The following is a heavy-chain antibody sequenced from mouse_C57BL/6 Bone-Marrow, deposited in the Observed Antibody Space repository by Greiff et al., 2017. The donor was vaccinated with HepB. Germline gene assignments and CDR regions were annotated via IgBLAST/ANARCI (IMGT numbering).Heavy chain of an antibody. J-gene: IGHJ2*01. V-gene: IGHV5-4*03. CDR1: GFTFSSYA. CDR2: ISDGGSYT. CDR3: ASGGYYQ. D-gene: IGHD2-3*01. Sequence: EVKLVESGGGLVKPGGSLKLSCAASGFTFSSYAMSWVRQTPEKRLEWVATISDGGSYTYYPDNVKGRFTISRDNAKNNLYLQMSHLKSEDTAMYYCASGGYYQWGQGTTLTVSS.